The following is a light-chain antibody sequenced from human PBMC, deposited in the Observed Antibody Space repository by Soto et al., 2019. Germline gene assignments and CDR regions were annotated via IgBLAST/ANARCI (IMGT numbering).Light chain of an antibody. CDR2: DAS. Sequence: EIVLTQSPATLSLSPGERATLYCRASQSVSSYLACSQQKPGQAPRLLIYDASNRATGIPARFSGSGSWTDFTHTISSLEHEDFAVYYCQQRSNWPPWTFGQGTKVEIK. J-gene: IGKJ1*01. CDR1: QSVSSY. V-gene: IGKV3-11*01. CDR3: QQRSNWPPWT.